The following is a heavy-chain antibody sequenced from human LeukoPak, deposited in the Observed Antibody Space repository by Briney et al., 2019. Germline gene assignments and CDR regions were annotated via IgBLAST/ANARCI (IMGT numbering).Heavy chain of an antibody. CDR1: GGSTSSSSYY. V-gene: IGHV4-39*01. D-gene: IGHD2-15*01. Sequence: SETLSLTCTVSGGSTSSSSYYWGWIRQPPGKGLEWIGSIYYSGSTYYNPSLKSRVTISVDTSKNQFSLKLSSVTAADTAVYYCARVIVVVVAATPADAFDIWGQGTMVTVSS. J-gene: IGHJ3*02. CDR2: IYYSGST. CDR3: ARVIVVVVAATPADAFDI.